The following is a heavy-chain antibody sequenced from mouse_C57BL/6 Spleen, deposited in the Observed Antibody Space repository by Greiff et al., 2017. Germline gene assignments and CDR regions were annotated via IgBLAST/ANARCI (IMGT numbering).Heavy chain of an antibody. CDR2: IDTEDGET. J-gene: IGHJ2*01. CDR3: ARNYGRSYDY. V-gene: IGHV14-2*01. Sequence: EVQLQQSGAELVKPGASVKLTCTVSGFNIKDYYMYWVKQRTQQGLERIGRIDTEDGETKYAPKFQRKATITANKSSNTAYLQHSNLTSKDTAVNYCARNYGRSYDYWGQGTTVTVSS. D-gene: IGHD1-1*01. CDR1: GFNIKDYY.